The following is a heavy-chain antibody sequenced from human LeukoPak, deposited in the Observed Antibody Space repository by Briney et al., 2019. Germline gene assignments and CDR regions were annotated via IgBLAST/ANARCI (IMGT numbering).Heavy chain of an antibody. Sequence: PSETLSLTCAVYGGSFSGYYWSWIRQPPGKGLEWIGEINHSGSTNYNPSLKSRVTISVDTSKNQFSLKLSSVTAADTAVYYCARGVLGTIVVVVAAYYFDYWAREPWSPSPQ. J-gene: IGHJ4*02. V-gene: IGHV4-34*01. D-gene: IGHD2-15*01. CDR1: GGSFSGYY. CDR3: ARGVLGTIVVVVAAYYFDY. CDR2: INHSGST.